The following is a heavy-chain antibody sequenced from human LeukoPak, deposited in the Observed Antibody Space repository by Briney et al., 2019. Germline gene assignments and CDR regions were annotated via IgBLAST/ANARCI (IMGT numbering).Heavy chain of an antibody. CDR1: GFTVSSNY. Sequence: PGGSLRLSCAASGFTVSSNYMSWVRQAPGKGLEWVSLIYSGGDTYYADSVKGRFTISRDNSKNTLYLQMNSLRAEDTAVYYCASSGVFPHNPFDYWGQGTLVTVSS. V-gene: IGHV3-53*01. CDR3: ASSGVFPHNPFDY. CDR2: IYSGGDT. D-gene: IGHD6-19*01. J-gene: IGHJ4*02.